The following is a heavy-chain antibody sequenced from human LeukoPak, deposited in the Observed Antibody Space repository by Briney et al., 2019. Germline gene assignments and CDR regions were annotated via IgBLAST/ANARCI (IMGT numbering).Heavy chain of an antibody. CDR2: INPNSGGT. CDR3: ASNVLRYFDWNPFDY. CDR1: GYTFTGYY. V-gene: IGHV1-2*06. D-gene: IGHD3-9*01. Sequence: ASVKVSCKASGYTFTGYYMHWVRQAPGQGLEWIGRINPNSGGTNYAQKFQGRVTMTRDTSISTAYMELSRLRSDDTAVYYCASNVLRYFDWNPFDYWGQGTLVTVSS. J-gene: IGHJ4*02.